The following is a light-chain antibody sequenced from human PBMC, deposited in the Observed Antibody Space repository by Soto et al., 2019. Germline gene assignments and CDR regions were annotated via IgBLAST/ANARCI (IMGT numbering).Light chain of an antibody. CDR1: GGDVGGYNY. J-gene: IGLJ3*02. V-gene: IGLV2-14*01. CDR2: EVT. CDR3: SSYSSSSTLGV. Sequence: QSALTQPASVSGSPGQSITISCAGTGGDVGGYNYVSWYQQHPGKAPKLIIYEVTNRPSGVSDRFSGSKSGNTASLNISGLQADDEADYYCSSYSSSSTLGVFGGGTKLTVL.